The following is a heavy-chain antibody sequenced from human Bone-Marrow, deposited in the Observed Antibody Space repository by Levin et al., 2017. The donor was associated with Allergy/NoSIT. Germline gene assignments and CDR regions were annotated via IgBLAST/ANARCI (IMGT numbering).Heavy chain of an antibody. CDR3: ARENSRSSGWAGGWDY. CDR2: ISSSSSYI. D-gene: IGHD6-19*01. CDR1: GFTFSSYS. J-gene: IGHJ4*02. Sequence: PGESLKISCAASGFTFSSYSMNWVRQAPGKGLEWVSSISSSSSYIYYADSVKGRFTISRDNAKNSLYLQMNSLRAEDTAVYYCARENSRSSGWAGGWDYWGQGTLVTVSS. V-gene: IGHV3-21*01.